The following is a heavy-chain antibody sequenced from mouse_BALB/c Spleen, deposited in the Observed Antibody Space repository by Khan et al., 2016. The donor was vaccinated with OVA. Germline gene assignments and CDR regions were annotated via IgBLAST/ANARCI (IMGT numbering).Heavy chain of an antibody. J-gene: IGHJ4*01. V-gene: IGHV2-6-1*01. CDR2: IWSDGST. CDR3: ARQPYYHYNIMDY. Sequence: QVQLKESGPGLAAPSQSLSITCTISGFSLTNYGVHWIRQPPGKGLEWLVVIWSDGSTTYNSALQSRLTITKDNSQSQVYIKMNGLQTDDTAIYFCARQPYYHYNIMDYWGQGTSVTVSS. D-gene: IGHD2-10*01. CDR1: GFSLTNYG.